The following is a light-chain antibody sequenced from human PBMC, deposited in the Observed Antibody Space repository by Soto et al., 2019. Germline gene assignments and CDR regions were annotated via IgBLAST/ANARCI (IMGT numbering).Light chain of an antibody. CDR2: YAS. Sequence: EIIMTQSPATLSVSPGERATLSCRASQSVSNNLAWYQQKPGQAPRLLIYYASTRATGIPARFSGSGSGTEFTLTISSLQSEDFALYYCQQYNDWPPISFGQGTRLEVK. CDR3: QQYNDWPPIS. CDR1: QSVSNN. J-gene: IGKJ5*01. V-gene: IGKV3-15*01.